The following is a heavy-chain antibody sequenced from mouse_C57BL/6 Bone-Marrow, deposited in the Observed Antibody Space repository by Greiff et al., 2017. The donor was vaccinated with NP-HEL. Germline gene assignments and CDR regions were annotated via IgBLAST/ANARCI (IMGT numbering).Heavy chain of an antibody. CDR1: GFSFNTYA. V-gene: IGHV10-1*01. CDR2: IRSKSNNYAT. CDR3: VRHAEDYYGSSYDWFAY. D-gene: IGHD1-1*01. J-gene: IGHJ3*01. Sequence: EVQLVESGGGLVQPKGSLKLSCAASGFSFNTYAMNWVRQAPGKGLEWVARIRSKSNNYATYYADSVKDRFTISRDDSESMLYLQMNNLKTEDTAMYYCVRHAEDYYGSSYDWFAYWGQGTLVTVSA.